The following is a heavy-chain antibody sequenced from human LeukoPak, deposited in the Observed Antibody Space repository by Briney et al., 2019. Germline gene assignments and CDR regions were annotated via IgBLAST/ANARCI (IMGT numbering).Heavy chain of an antibody. Sequence: GGSLRLSCAASGFTFSDYYMSWIRQAPGKGLEWVSYISRSGSTIYYADSVKGRFTISRDNAKNSLYLQMNSLRAEDTAVYYCARAQYSGSHSPFDYWGQGTLVTVSS. D-gene: IGHD1-26*01. CDR1: GFTFSDYY. CDR2: ISRSGSTI. J-gene: IGHJ4*02. CDR3: ARAQYSGSHSPFDY. V-gene: IGHV3-11*04.